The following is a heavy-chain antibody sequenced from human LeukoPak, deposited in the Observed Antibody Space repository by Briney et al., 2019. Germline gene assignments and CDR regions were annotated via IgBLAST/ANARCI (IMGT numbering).Heavy chain of an antibody. V-gene: IGHV1-24*01. CDR1: VYTLTELS. D-gene: IGHD1-26*01. J-gene: IGHJ4*02. Sequence: ASVKVSCKVSVYTLTELSMHWVRQAPGKGLEWMGGFDPEDGETIYAQKFQGRVTITEDTSTDTAYMELSSLRSEDTAVYYCATVAYSGSYFDYWGQGTLVTVSS. CDR2: FDPEDGET. CDR3: ATVAYSGSYFDY.